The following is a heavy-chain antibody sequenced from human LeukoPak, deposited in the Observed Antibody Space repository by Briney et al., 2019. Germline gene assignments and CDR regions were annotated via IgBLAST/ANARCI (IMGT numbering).Heavy chain of an antibody. Sequence: GRSLRLSCAASGFTFSSYAMHWVRQAPGKGLEWVAVISYGGSNKYCADSVKGRFTISRDNSKNTLYLQMNSLRAEDTAVYYCARAALIGRYSVGYWGQGTLVTVSS. CDR2: ISYGGSNK. CDR1: GFTFSSYA. D-gene: IGHD6-19*01. V-gene: IGHV3-30*04. CDR3: ARAALIGRYSVGY. J-gene: IGHJ4*02.